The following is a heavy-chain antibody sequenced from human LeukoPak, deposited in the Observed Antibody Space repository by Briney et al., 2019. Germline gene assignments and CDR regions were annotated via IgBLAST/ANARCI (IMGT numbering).Heavy chain of an antibody. CDR2: ISSSGSTI. D-gene: IGHD3-3*02. J-gene: IGHJ6*03. CDR1: GFTFSSYE. V-gene: IGHV3-48*03. Sequence: GGSLRLSCAASGFTFSSYEMNWVRQAPGKGLEWVSYISSSGSTIYYADSVKGRFTISRDNAKNSLYLQMNSLRAEDTGVYYCAKDGTFSGSSNYYYIDVWGKGTTVTISS. CDR3: AKDGTFSGSSNYYYIDV.